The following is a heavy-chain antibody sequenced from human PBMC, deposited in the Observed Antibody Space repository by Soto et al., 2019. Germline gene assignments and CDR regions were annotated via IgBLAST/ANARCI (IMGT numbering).Heavy chain of an antibody. Sequence: QVQLVQSGAEVKKAGSSVKVSCKASGGTFNNYAISWVRQAPGQGLEWMGGISPLSATTKYAQRFEDRVSITADEFTTTAYMEMSSLRSEDTAVYYCAREDYDTSGYSSQYFPHWGQGTLATVFS. CDR1: GGTFNNYA. J-gene: IGHJ1*01. CDR3: AREDYDTSGYSSQYFPH. CDR2: ISPLSATT. D-gene: IGHD3-22*01. V-gene: IGHV1-69*01.